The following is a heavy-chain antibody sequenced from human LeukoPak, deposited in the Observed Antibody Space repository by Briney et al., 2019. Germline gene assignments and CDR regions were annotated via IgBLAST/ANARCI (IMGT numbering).Heavy chain of an antibody. CDR1: GFTFRKYG. J-gene: IGHJ4*02. Sequence: PGGSLRLSCAAAGFTFRKYGMGRGRQAPGKGGEGGGVIFYDGSHKYYADSVKGRFTVSRDNSKNTLYLQMNSLRVEDTAVFYCATHRGSYPAGGFNYWGQGTLVTVSS. D-gene: IGHD1-26*01. V-gene: IGHV3-33*01. CDR2: IFYDGSHK. CDR3: ATHRGSYPAGGFNY.